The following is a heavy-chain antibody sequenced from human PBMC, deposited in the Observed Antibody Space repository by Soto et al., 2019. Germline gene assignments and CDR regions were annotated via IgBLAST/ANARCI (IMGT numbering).Heavy chain of an antibody. CDR2: INACNVNT. V-gene: IGHV1-3*01. D-gene: IGHD6-19*01. Sequence: ASVKVSCKASGYTFTSYAIHWVRQAPGQRLELMGWINACNVNTKYSQKFQDRVTITRDTSASTAYMELSSLRSEDTAVYYCARDLGGWPDYWGQGTLVTVSS. CDR1: GYTFTSYA. CDR3: ARDLGGWPDY. J-gene: IGHJ4*02.